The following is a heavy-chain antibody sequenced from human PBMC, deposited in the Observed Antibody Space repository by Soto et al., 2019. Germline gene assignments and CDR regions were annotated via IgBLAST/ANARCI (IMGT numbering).Heavy chain of an antibody. CDR1: GFTFSNYN. Sequence: PGGSLILSCVASGFTFSNYNMNWVRQAPGKGLEWVSRISGTSVYIHYADSVKGRFTISRDNAKNSVYLQMDSLRVEDTAVYYCAREGALKPFSSWGQGALVTVSS. CDR3: AREGALKPFSS. CDR2: ISGTSVYI. V-gene: IGHV3-21*01. J-gene: IGHJ5*02.